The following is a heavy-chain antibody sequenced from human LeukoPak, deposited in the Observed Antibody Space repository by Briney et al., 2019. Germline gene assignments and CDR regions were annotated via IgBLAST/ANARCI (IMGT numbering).Heavy chain of an antibody. Sequence: GGSLRLSCAASGFTFSSYWMHWVRQAPGKGLVWVSRIKTDGSSTSYADSVKGRFTISRDNAKNTLYLQMNSLRAEDTAVYYCARENGGNYYASGSLTYYYYMDVWGKGTTVTVSS. CDR1: GFTFSSYW. CDR3: ARENGGNYYASGSLTYYYYMDV. D-gene: IGHD3-10*01. V-gene: IGHV3-74*01. J-gene: IGHJ6*03. CDR2: IKTDGSST.